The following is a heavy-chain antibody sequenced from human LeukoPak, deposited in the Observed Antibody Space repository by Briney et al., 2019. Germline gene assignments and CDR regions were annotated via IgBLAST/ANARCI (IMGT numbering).Heavy chain of an antibody. CDR1: GGSFSGYY. J-gene: IGHJ5*02. D-gene: IGHD3-22*01. CDR2: INHSGST. Sequence: PSETLSLTCAVYGGSFSGYYWSWIRQPPGKGLEWIGEINHSGSTNYNPSLKSRVTISVDTSKNQFSLKLSSVTAADTAVYYCAREGSRYLEWLLLPQGTDWFDPWGQGTLVTVSS. V-gene: IGHV4-34*01. CDR3: AREGSRYLEWLLLPQGTDWFDP.